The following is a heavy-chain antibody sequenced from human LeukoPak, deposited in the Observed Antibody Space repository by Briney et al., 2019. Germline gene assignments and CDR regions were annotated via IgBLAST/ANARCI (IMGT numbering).Heavy chain of an antibody. V-gene: IGHV4-30-2*01. CDR3: ARDFGSEDAFDI. J-gene: IGHJ3*02. Sequence: SETLSLTCAVSGGSISSGGYSWSWIRQPPGKGLEWIGYIYHSGSTYYNPSLKSRVTISVDRSKNQFSLKLSSVTAADTAVYYCARDFGSEDAFDIWGQGTMVTVSS. CDR2: IYHSGST. D-gene: IGHD3-10*01. CDR1: GGSISSGGYS.